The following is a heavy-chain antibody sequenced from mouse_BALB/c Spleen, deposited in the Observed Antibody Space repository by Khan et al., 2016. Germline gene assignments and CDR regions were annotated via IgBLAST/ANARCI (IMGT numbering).Heavy chain of an antibody. D-gene: IGHD3-1*01. Sequence: QVQLKESGPELVRPGVSVKISCKGSGYTFTDYAMHWVKQSHAKSLEWIGVFSTYSGKANYNQKFQGKATMTVDKSSSTAYMELARLTSEDSAIYFCVRSGGSYYFDYWGQGTTLTVSS. V-gene: IGHV1S137*01. CDR1: GYTFTDYA. J-gene: IGHJ2*01. CDR2: FSTYSGKA. CDR3: VRSGGSYYFDY.